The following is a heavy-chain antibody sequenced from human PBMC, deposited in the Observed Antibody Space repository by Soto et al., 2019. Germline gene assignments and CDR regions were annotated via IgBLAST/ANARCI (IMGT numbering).Heavy chain of an antibody. CDR3: ARRAETNGRNGFGADKYYFDF. V-gene: IGHV1-8*01. CDR1: GYTFTSYD. Sequence: QVQLVQSGAEVRKPGASVKVSCEASGYTFTSYDIYWVRQATGQGLEWMGWMNPNTGNSGYAQKFQGRVTMTSDTYKSTAHREVSSLRSEDTAVYYCARRAETNGRNGFGADKYYFDFWGQGTLVTVSS. CDR2: MNPNTGNS. D-gene: IGHD1-1*01. J-gene: IGHJ4*02.